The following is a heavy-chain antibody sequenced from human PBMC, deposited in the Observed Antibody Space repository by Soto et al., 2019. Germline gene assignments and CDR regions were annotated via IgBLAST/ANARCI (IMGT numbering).Heavy chain of an antibody. V-gene: IGHV4-59*01. CDR2: IYYSGTT. Sequence: QVQLQESGPGLVKPSETLSLTCTVSGGSMSSYNWSWIRQPPGMGLEWIGYIYYSGTTNYNPSLKSRVTISVDTSKNQFSLQLSSVTPADTAVYYGARGGTVVNGFDYWGQGTLVTVSS. CDR1: GGSMSSYN. D-gene: IGHD2-15*01. CDR3: ARGGTVVNGFDY. J-gene: IGHJ4*02.